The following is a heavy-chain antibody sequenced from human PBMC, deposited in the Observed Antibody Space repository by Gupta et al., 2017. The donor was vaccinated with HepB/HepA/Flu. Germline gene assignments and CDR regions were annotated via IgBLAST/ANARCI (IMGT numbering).Heavy chain of an antibody. V-gene: IGHV3-30*18. Sequence: QVQLLESGGGVVQPGRSLRLSCAASGFTFNDYALHRVRQAPGKGLEWVAAISYDGTIKHYADSVRGRFTISRDTSKQTLFLQLTRLRRKDTATYYCTKDGMSSSVYYYYYMDVWGKGTAVTVSS. CDR2: ISYDGTIK. CDR3: TKDGMSSSVYYYYYMDV. D-gene: IGHD1-26*01. CDR1: GFTFNDYA. J-gene: IGHJ6*03.